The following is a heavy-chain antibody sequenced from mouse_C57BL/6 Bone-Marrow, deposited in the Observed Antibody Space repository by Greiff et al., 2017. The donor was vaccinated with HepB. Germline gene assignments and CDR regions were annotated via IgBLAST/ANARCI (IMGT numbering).Heavy chain of an antibody. CDR1: GFTFSSYA. J-gene: IGHJ4*01. V-gene: IGHV5-4*01. CDR2: ISDGGSYT. CDR3: ARERWDGYPYAMDY. D-gene: IGHD2-3*01. Sequence: EVQRVESGGGLVKPGGSLKLSCAASGFTFSSYAMSWVRQTPEKRLEWVATISDGGSYTYYPDNVKGRFTISRDNAKNNLYLQMSHLKSEDTAMYYCARERWDGYPYAMDYWGQGTSVTVSS.